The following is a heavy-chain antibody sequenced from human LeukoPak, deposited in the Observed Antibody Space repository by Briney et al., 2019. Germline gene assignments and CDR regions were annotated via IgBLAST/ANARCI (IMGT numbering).Heavy chain of an antibody. CDR2: IKQDGTEK. D-gene: IGHD6-6*01. Sequence: PGGSLRLSCAASGFTLTTYWMSWVRQAPGKGLEWVANIKQDGTEKYYVHSVKGRFTMSRDNAENSLYLQMNSLRGEDTAVYYCARVYRSSSGYCFDYWGQGTLVTVSS. J-gene: IGHJ4*02. CDR3: ARVYRSSSGYCFDY. V-gene: IGHV3-7*01. CDR1: GFTLTTYW.